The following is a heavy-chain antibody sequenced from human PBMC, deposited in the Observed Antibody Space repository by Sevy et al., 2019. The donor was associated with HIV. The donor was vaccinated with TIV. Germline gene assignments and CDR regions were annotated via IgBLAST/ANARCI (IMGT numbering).Heavy chain of an antibody. D-gene: IGHD6-13*01. Sequence: ASLKVSCKASGGTFSSYAISWVRQAPGQGLEWMGGIIPIFGTANYAQKFQGRVTITADESTSTAYMELSSLRSEDTAVYYCARRTAGSNYYYGMDVWGQGTTVTVSS. CDR1: GGTFSSYA. CDR3: ARRTAGSNYYYGMDV. V-gene: IGHV1-69*13. CDR2: IIPIFGTA. J-gene: IGHJ6*02.